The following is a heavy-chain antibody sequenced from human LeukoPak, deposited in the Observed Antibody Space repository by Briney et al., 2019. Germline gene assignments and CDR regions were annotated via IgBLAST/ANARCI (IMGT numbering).Heavy chain of an antibody. D-gene: IGHD4-17*01. J-gene: IGHJ4*02. V-gene: IGHV3-21*05. CDR3: ARDPTDYGDYVFDY. Sequence: GGSLRLSCAASGFTFSNYEMNWVRQAPGKGLEWVSYISSSSSYIYYADSVKGRFTISRDNAKNSLYLQMNSLRAEDTAVYYCARDPTDYGDYVFDYWGQGTLVTVSS. CDR2: ISSSSSYI. CDR1: GFTFSNYE.